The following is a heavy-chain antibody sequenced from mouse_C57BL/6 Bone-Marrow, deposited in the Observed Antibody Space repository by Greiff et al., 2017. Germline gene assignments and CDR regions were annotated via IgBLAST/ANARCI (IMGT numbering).Heavy chain of an antibody. J-gene: IGHJ3*01. D-gene: IGHD2-4*01. CDR2: IWSGGST. Sequence: VMLVESGPGLVQPSQSLSITCTVSGFSLTSYGVHWVRQSPGKGLEWLGVIWSGGSTDYNAAFISRLSISKDNSKSQVFFKMNSLQADDTAIYYCARNRGLRGAWFAYWGQGTLVTVSA. CDR3: ARNRGLRGAWFAY. CDR1: GFSLTSYG. V-gene: IGHV2-2*01.